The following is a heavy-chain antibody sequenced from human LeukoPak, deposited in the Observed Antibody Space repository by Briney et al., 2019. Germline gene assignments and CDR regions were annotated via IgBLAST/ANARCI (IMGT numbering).Heavy chain of an antibody. J-gene: IGHJ6*02. Sequence: PGGSLRLSCAASGFPFSSYAMSWVRQAPGKGLEWVSAISGSGGSTYYADSVKGRFTISRDNSKNTLYLQMNSLRAEDTAVYYCAKDGDTAMTPYYYYYGMDVWGQGTTVTVSS. CDR2: ISGSGGST. V-gene: IGHV3-23*01. CDR1: GFPFSSYA. D-gene: IGHD5-18*01. CDR3: AKDGDTAMTPYYYYYGMDV.